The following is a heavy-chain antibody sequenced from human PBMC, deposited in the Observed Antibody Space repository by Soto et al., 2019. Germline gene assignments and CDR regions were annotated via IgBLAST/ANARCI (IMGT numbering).Heavy chain of an antibody. CDR3: ARGARGLYYMDV. CDR2: INGDGSNT. J-gene: IGHJ6*03. CDR1: GFTFNNYW. V-gene: IGHV3-74*01. Sequence: EVQLVESGGGLVQPGGSLGLSCAASGFTFNNYWLHWVRQAPGKGLVWVSRINGDGSNTNYADSVTGRFTISRDNAKNTVYLQMNSLRAEDTAVYYCARGARGLYYMDVWGKGTTVTVSS.